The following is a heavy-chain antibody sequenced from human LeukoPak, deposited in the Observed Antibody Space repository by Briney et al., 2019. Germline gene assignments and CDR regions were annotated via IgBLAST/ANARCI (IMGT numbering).Heavy chain of an antibody. V-gene: IGHV4-59*08. CDR3: ARQTAVPAAIRPFDY. D-gene: IGHD2-2*01. J-gene: IGHJ4*02. CDR2: IYYSGST. Sequence: PSETLSLTCTVSGGSISSYYWSWIRQPPGKGLEWIGYIYYSGSTNYNPSLKSRVTISVDTSKNQFSLKLSSVTAADTAVYYCARQTAVPAAIRPFDYWGQGTLVTVSS. CDR1: GGSISSYY.